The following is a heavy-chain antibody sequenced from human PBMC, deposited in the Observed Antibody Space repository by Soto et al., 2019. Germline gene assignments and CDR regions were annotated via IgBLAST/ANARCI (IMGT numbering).Heavy chain of an antibody. Sequence: ASVKVSCKASGYTFTSYAMHWVRQAPGQRLEWMGWINAGNGNTKYSQKFQGRVTITRDTSASTAYMELSSLRSEDTAVYYCARVDIEVTGWELRYYFDYWGQGTLVTVSS. CDR1: GYTFTSYA. CDR2: INAGNGNT. D-gene: IGHD1-26*01. CDR3: ARVDIEVTGWELRYYFDY. J-gene: IGHJ4*02. V-gene: IGHV1-3*01.